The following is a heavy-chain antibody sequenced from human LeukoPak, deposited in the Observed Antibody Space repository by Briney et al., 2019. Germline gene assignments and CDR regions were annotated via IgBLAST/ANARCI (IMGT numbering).Heavy chain of an antibody. V-gene: IGHV3-15*01. Sequence: NPGGSLRLSCAASGFTFSNVWMSWVRQVPGKGLEWVGRIRRKTDGETTDHAAPVKGRFTISRDDSKNTLYLQMNSLKTEDTAVYYGVTDLVIKGYFDYWGQGALVTVSS. D-gene: IGHD2-21*01. CDR3: VTDLVIKGYFDY. J-gene: IGHJ4*02. CDR2: IRRKTDGETT. CDR1: GFTFSNVW.